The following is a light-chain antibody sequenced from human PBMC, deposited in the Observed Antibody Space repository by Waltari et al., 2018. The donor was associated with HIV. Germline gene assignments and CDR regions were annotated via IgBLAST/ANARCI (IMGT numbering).Light chain of an antibody. V-gene: IGLV1-44*01. CDR1: TSNIGRNT. CDR3: ASWDDSLNGPV. CDR2: GNT. J-gene: IGLJ2*01. Sequence: QSVLTQPPSASGTPEQRVTISCSGSTSNIGRNTVSLVQPFPGTAPKVCIYGNTRLPSGVTDRFAGSKSGTSAALAISWLQSEDEADYYCASWDDSLNGPVFGGGTKLTVV.